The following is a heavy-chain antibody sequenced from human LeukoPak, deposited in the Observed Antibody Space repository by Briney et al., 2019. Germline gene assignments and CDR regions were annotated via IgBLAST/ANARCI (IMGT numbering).Heavy chain of an antibody. CDR1: GGSISSYY. J-gene: IGHJ4*02. Sequence: SETLSLTCTVSGGSISSYYWSWIRQPAGKGLEWIGRIYTSGSTNYNPSLESRVTMSVDTSKNQFSLKLSSVTAADTAVYYCARDAQYYDFWSGYRRGYYFDYWGQGTLVTVSS. V-gene: IGHV4-4*07. D-gene: IGHD3-3*01. CDR3: ARDAQYYDFWSGYRRGYYFDY. CDR2: IYTSGST.